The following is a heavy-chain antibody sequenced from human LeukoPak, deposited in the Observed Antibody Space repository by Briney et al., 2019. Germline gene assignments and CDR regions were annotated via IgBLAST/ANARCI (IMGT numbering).Heavy chain of an antibody. D-gene: IGHD6-19*01. V-gene: IGHV3-23*01. Sequence: GGSLRLSCAASGFIFRNYAMRWVRQAPGKGLEWVSAINGGGGDRVYADSVKGRFTISRDNSKNTLYLQMSSLRVEDTAVYYCGKAEAGTYYFDYWGQGTLVTVSS. CDR3: GKAEAGTYYFDY. CDR1: GFIFRNYA. J-gene: IGHJ4*02. CDR2: INGGGGDR.